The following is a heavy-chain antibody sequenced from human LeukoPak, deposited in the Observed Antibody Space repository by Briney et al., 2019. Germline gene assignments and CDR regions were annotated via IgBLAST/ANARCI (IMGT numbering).Heavy chain of an antibody. J-gene: IGHJ3*02. V-gene: IGHV3-21*01. CDR3: ARDPIGVEDAFDI. D-gene: IGHD3-3*01. CDR2: ISSSSSNI. CDR1: GFTFSSYS. Sequence: GGSLRLSCAASGFTFSSYSMNWVRQAPGKGLEWVSSISSSSSNIYYADSVKGRFTISSDNAKNSLYLQMNSLSAEDTAVYYCARDPIGVEDAFDIWGQGTLVTVSS.